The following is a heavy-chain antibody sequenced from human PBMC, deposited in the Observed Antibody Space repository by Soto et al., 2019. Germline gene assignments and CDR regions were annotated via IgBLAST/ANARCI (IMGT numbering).Heavy chain of an antibody. CDR3: ARDRKQQHAFDI. Sequence: GGSLRLSCAASGFTFSSYAMHWVRQAPGKGLEWVAVISYDGSNKYYADSVKGRFTISRDNSKNTLYLQMNSLSAEDTAVYNCARDRKQQHAFDIWGQGTMVTVSS. V-gene: IGHV3-30-3*01. CDR2: ISYDGSNK. J-gene: IGHJ3*02. CDR1: GFTFSSYA. D-gene: IGHD6-13*01.